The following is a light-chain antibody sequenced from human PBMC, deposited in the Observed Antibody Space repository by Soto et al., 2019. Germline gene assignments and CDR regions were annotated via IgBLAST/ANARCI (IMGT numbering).Light chain of an antibody. J-gene: IGKJ5*01. CDR2: DAS. CDR1: QDISNY. CDR3: QRDENPPIT. Sequence: DIQMTQSPSSLSASVGDRVTITCQASQDISNYLNWYQQKPGKAPKLLIYDASNLETGVPSRSSGSGTATDFIISSSSVQPEDIVTCYCQRDENPPITSGEGKRLVIK. V-gene: IGKV1-33*01.